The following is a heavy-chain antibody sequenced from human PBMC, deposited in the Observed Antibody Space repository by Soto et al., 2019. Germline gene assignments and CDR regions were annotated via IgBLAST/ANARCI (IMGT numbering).Heavy chain of an antibody. CDR3: AKHAVQEWLRFGYFDL. V-gene: IGHV3-23*01. Sequence: EVQLLESGGGLVQPGGSLRLSCAASGFTFSSYAMSWVRQAPGKGLEWVSAISGSGGSTYYADSVKGRFTISRGNSKNTLYLQMNSLRAEDTAVYYCAKHAVQEWLRFGYFDLWGRGTLVTVSS. J-gene: IGHJ2*01. D-gene: IGHD5-12*01. CDR2: ISGSGGST. CDR1: GFTFSSYA.